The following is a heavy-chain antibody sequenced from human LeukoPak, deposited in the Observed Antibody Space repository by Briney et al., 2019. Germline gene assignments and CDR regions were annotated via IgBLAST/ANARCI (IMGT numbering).Heavy chain of an antibody. Sequence: SETLSLTCTVSGGSISSYYWSWIRQPPGKGLEWIGYIHYSGSTNYNPSLKSRVTISVDTSKNQFSLKLSSVTAADTAVYYCARDYYYDSNGGHWFDPWGQGTLVTVSS. V-gene: IGHV4-59*01. CDR1: GGSISSYY. CDR3: ARDYYYDSNGGHWFDP. J-gene: IGHJ5*02. D-gene: IGHD3-22*01. CDR2: IHYSGST.